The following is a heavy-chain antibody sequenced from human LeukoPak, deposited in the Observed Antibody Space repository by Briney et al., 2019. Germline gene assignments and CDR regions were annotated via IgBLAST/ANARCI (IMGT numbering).Heavy chain of an antibody. V-gene: IGHV4-59*11. J-gene: IGHJ2*01. CDR3: ARDTDNWYFDL. CDR1: GGSISGHY. CDR2: IYYSGST. Sequence: SETLSLTCTVSGGSISGHYWSWIRQPPGKGLEWIGYIYYSGSTNYNPSLKSRVTISVDTSKNQFSLKLSSVTAADTAVYYCARDTDNWYFDLWGRGTLVTVSS. D-gene: IGHD4-11*01.